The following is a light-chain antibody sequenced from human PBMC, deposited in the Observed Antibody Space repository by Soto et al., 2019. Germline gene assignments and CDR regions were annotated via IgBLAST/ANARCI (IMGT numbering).Light chain of an antibody. J-gene: IGLJ2*01. V-gene: IGLV1-47*02. CDR1: SSNIGSAY. Sequence: QSVLTQPPSASGTPGQTVTISCSGSSSNIGSAYIYWYQHRPGTAPTLLIYSNNPRPSGVPDRFSASESGASASLAISGLRAEDDAYYYCAAWDDSLVVFGGGTKLTVL. CDR2: SNN. CDR3: AAWDDSLVV.